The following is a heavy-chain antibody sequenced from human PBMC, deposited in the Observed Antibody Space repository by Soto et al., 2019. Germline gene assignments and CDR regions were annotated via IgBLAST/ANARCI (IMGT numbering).Heavy chain of an antibody. J-gene: IGHJ6*03. D-gene: IGHD4-4*01. CDR3: TRGPTGTTRGDYYYYYMDV. V-gene: IGHV3-73*01. CDR1: GFTFSGSA. CDR2: IRSKANSYAT. Sequence: GGSLRLSCAASGFTFSGSAMHWVRQASGKGLEWVGRIRSKANSYATAYAASVKGRFTISRDDSKNTAYLQMNSLKTEDTAVYYCTRGPTGTTRGDYYYYYMDVWGKGTTVTVSS.